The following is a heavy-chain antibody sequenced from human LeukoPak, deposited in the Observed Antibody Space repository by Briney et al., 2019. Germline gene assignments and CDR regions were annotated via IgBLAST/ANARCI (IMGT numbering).Heavy chain of an antibody. J-gene: IGHJ4*02. V-gene: IGHV3-48*02. D-gene: IGHD7-27*01. Sequence: PGGSLRLSCAPSGFTFSSFSMNGVRQAPGKGLKWVSSISSGSSAIYYAAPVKGRFTISRDNANNSLYLQMPSLRDEGTDGHLCARADWGFRPPFGYWGQGTLVTVSS. CDR3: ARADWGFRPPFGY. CDR2: ISSGSSAI. CDR1: GFTFSSFS.